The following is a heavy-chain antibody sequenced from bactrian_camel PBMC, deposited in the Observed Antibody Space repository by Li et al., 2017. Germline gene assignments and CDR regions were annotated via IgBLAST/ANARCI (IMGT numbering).Heavy chain of an antibody. J-gene: IGHJ4*01. Sequence: DVQLVESGGGLVQPGGSLRLSCAASGFTFSTYGMSWVRQAPGKGLEWVSCIKSDGSETWYTDSVKGRFTISRDNAKNTLYLQVSSLKAEDTAMYYCETDSGGWFGATYSSNYWGQGTQVTVS. D-gene: IGHD7*01. CDR2: IKSDGSET. CDR1: GFTFSTYG. V-gene: IGHV3S40*01. CDR3: ETDSGGWFGATYSSNY.